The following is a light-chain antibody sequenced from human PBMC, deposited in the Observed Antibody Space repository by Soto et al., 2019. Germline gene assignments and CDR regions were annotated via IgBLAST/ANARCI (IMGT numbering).Light chain of an antibody. J-gene: IGLJ2*01. CDR3: QSYDSSTVV. Sequence: NFMLTQPHSVSESPGKTVTISCTRSSGSIASNYLQWYQQRPGSSPTTLIYENNRRPAGVPDRFSGSIDTSSNSASLTISGLKSEYEADYYCQSYDSSTVVFGGGTQLTVL. V-gene: IGLV6-57*01. CDR1: SGSIASNY. CDR2: ENN.